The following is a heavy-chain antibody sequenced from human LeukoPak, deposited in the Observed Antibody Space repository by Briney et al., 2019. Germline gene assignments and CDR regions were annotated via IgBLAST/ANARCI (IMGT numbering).Heavy chain of an antibody. CDR3: ARVGGSSWYPINYYYYYMDV. J-gene: IGHJ6*03. V-gene: IGHV4-34*01. CDR1: GGSFSGYY. D-gene: IGHD6-13*01. CDR2: INHSGST. Sequence: SETLSLTCAVYGGSFSGYYWSWIRQPPGKGLEWTGEINHSGSTNYNPSLKSRVTISVDTSENQFSLKLSSVTAADTAVYYCARVGGSSWYPINYYYYYMDVWGKGTTVTVSS.